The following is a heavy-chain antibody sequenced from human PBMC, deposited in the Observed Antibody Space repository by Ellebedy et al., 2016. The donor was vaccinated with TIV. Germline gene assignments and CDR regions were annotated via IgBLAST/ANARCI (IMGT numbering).Heavy chain of an antibody. V-gene: IGHV1-8*01. Sequence: ASVKVSXKASGYTFTSYDINWVRQATGQGLEWMGWMNPNSGNTGYAQKFQGRVTMTRDTSISTAYMELSRLRSDDTAVYYCARGGWGDAFDIWGQGTMVTVSS. D-gene: IGHD6-19*01. CDR3: ARGGWGDAFDI. CDR2: MNPNSGNT. J-gene: IGHJ3*02. CDR1: GYTFTSYD.